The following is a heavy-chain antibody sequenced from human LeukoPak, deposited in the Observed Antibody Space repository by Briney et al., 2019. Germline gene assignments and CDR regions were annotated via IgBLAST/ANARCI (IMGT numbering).Heavy chain of an antibody. V-gene: IGHV4-4*07. CDR3: ASHNIVGATDRFDY. J-gene: IGHJ4*02. CDR1: GGFISSSYY. D-gene: IGHD1-26*01. CDR2: ISTSGTT. Sequence: SETLSLTCTVSGGFISSSYYWSWIRQAAGKGLEWIGRISTSGTTNYNPSLKSRVSIAVDTSKNQFSLKLSSVTAADTGVYYCASHNIVGATDRFDYWGQGTLVTVSS.